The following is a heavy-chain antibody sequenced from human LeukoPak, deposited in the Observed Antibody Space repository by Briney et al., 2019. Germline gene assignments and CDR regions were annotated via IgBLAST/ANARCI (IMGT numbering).Heavy chain of an antibody. J-gene: IGHJ4*02. D-gene: IGHD3-10*01. CDR2: ISSSGSTI. CDR1: GFTFTTYS. CDR3: ARSYGYFDY. V-gene: IGHV3-48*04. Sequence: SGGSLRLSCEASGFTFTTYSMTWVRQAPGKGLEWVSYISSSGSTIYYADSVKGRFTISRDNAKNSLYLQMNSLRAEDTAVYYCARSYGYFDYWGQGTLVTVSS.